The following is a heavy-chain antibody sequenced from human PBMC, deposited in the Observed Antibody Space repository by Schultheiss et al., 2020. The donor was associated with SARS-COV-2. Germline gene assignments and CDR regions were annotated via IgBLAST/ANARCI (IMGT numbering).Heavy chain of an antibody. D-gene: IGHD6-19*01. V-gene: IGHV3-30*03. Sequence: GGSLRLSCAASGFTFVDYAMHWVRQAPGKGLEWVAVISYDGTNKNYVDSVKGRFTISRDNLKYTVDLQMNSLRAEDTAVYYCVGGRGWLPTSWGQGTLVTVSS. CDR3: VGGRGWLPTS. CDR2: ISYDGTNK. CDR1: GFTFVDYA. J-gene: IGHJ5*02.